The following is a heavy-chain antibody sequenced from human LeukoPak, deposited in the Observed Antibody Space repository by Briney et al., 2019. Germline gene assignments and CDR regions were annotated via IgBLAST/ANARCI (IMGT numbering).Heavy chain of an antibody. CDR2: IKPDGSEG. CDR1: GFTFSTYW. V-gene: IGHV3-7*03. Sequence: GGSLRLSCAASGFTFSTYWMNWVRQAPGKGLEWVANIKPDGSEGYYVDSVKGRFTLSRDNAQNSLYLQMNSLRDDDTAVYYCAKGGLLWFGEVKPIDYWGQGTLVTVSS. J-gene: IGHJ4*02. D-gene: IGHD3-10*01. CDR3: AKGGLLWFGEVKPIDY.